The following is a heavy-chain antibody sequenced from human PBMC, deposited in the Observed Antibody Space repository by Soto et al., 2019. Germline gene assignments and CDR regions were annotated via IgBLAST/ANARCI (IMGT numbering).Heavy chain of an antibody. CDR2: INRDGSKK. CDR3: ARDVSPGSSSLYLDAFDI. CDR1: GFTLSAYW. Sequence: EVQLEESGGDLVQPGGSLRLSCAASGFTLSAYWMTWVRQAPGNGLEWVANINRDGSKKSYLDSVRGRFTISRDNVGNSLYLKMDSLRADDTALYYCARDVSPGSSSLYLDAFDIWGQGTMVTVSS. J-gene: IGHJ3*02. D-gene: IGHD6-13*01. V-gene: IGHV3-7*03.